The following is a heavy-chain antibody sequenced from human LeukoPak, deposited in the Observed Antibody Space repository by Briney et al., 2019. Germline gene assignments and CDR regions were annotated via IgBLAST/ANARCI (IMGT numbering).Heavy chain of an antibody. J-gene: IGHJ4*02. CDR1: GFPFRSYA. Sequence: GGSLRLSCAASGFPFRSYAMSWVRQAPGKGLEWVSDISGSGGYTRYAASVKGRFTISRDYSRNTLYLQMNSLRAEDTAVYYCAKDVGSHSGYYSDYWGQGTLVTVSS. V-gene: IGHV3-23*01. CDR3: AKDVGSHSGYYSDY. D-gene: IGHD1-26*01. CDR2: ISGSGGYT.